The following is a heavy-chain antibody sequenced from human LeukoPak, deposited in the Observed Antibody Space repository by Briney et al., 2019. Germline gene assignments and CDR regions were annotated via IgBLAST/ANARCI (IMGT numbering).Heavy chain of an antibody. CDR1: GSSISSSNDY. D-gene: IGHD1-1*01. CDR2: VYSSGSS. Sequence: SETLSLTCTVSGSSISSSNDYWGWIRRAPGKGLEWIGSVYSSGSSLYNPSLRSRVTVSVDTSKNQFFLRLSSVTAGDTAVYYCARRPPNWNWFAPWGQGARVPVSS. V-gene: IGHV4-39*01. CDR3: ARRPPNWNWFAP. J-gene: IGHJ5*02.